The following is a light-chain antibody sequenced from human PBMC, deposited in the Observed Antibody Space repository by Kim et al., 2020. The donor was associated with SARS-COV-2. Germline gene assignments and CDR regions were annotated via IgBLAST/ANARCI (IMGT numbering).Light chain of an antibody. CDR1: NLGSKS. CDR2: DDS. J-gene: IGLJ2*01. Sequence: PEKTARSTCGGNNLGSKSVPWYQQKPGQAPVLVVYDDSDRPSGIPERFSGSNSGNTATLTISRVEAGDEADYYCQVWDSSSDHPVVFGGGTQLTVL. V-gene: IGLV3-21*03. CDR3: QVWDSSSDHPVV.